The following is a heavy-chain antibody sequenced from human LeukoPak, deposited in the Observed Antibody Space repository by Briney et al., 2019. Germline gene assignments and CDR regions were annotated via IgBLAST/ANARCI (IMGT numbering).Heavy chain of an antibody. Sequence: ASVKVSCKPSGYPYSGHYINWVRHAPGQGLEWMGWIKPNSGDTNYAQKFQGRLSMTRDTTISTVYMELTRLTSDDTAVYYCERGDEWELAIDFWGQGTLITVSS. CDR1: GYPYSGHY. CDR3: ERGDEWELAIDF. D-gene: IGHD1-26*01. CDR2: IKPNSGDT. J-gene: IGHJ4*02. V-gene: IGHV1-2*02.